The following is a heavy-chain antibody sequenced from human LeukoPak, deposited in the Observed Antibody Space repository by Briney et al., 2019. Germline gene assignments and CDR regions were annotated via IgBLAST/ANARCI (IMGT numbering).Heavy chain of an antibody. CDR1: GFTFSSYW. CDR2: INSDGSST. J-gene: IGHJ4*02. CDR3: AREDDFWSGYYGS. Sequence: GWSLRLSCAASGFTFSSYWMHWVRQAPGKGLVWVSRINSDGSSTSYADSVKGRFTISRDNAKNTLYLQMNSLRAEDTAVYYCAREDDFWSGYYGSWGQGTLVTVSS. V-gene: IGHV3-74*01. D-gene: IGHD3-3*01.